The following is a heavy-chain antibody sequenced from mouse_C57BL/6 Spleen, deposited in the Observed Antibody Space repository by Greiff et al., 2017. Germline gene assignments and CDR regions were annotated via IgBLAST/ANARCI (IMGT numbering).Heavy chain of an antibody. V-gene: IGHV5-17*01. D-gene: IGHD2-4*01. J-gene: IGHJ3*01. CDR1: GFTFSDYG. CDR2: ISSGSSTI. Sequence: EVQLVESGGGLVKPGGSLKLSCAASGFTFSDYGMHWVRQAPEKGLAWVAYISSGSSTIYYADTVKGRFTISRDNAKNTLFLQMTSLRSEDTAMYYCARPSYDYDRFAYWGQGTLVTVSA. CDR3: ARPSYDYDRFAY.